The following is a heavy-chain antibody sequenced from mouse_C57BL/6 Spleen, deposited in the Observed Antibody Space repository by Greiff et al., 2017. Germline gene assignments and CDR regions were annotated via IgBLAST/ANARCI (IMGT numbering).Heavy chain of an antibody. CDR3: ARQRNYGYAY. CDR1: GFTFSSYG. J-gene: IGHJ3*01. V-gene: IGHV5-6*01. CDR2: ISSGGSYT. Sequence: EVKLVESGGDLVKPGGSLKLSCAASGFTFSSYGMSWVRQTPDKRLEWVATISSGGSYTYYPDSVKGRFPISRDNAKNTLYLQMSSLKSEDTVMYYCARQRNYGYAYWGQGTLVTVSA. D-gene: IGHD2-2*01.